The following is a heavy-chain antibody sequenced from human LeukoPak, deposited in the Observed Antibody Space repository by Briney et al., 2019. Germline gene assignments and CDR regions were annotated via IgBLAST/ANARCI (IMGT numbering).Heavy chain of an antibody. CDR3: ARDLVAVAAWLIPLDY. Sequence: PGGSLRLSCAASGFTFSSYWMSWVRQAPGKGLEWVANIKQDGSEKYYVDSVKGRFTISRDNAKNSLYLQMNSLRAEDTAVYYCARDLVAVAAWLIPLDYWGQGTLVTVSS. D-gene: IGHD6-19*01. CDR2: IKQDGSEK. CDR1: GFTFSSYW. J-gene: IGHJ4*02. V-gene: IGHV3-7*01.